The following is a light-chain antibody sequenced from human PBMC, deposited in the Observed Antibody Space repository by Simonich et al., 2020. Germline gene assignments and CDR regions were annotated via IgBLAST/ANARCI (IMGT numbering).Light chain of an antibody. Sequence: EIVMTQSPATLSVSPGERATLSCRASQSVSSNLAWYQQKPGQAPRLLIYGASTRATVIPARVSGSGSGTEFTLTISSMQSEDFAVYYCQQYNNWPPEYTFGQGTKLEIK. CDR3: QQYNNWPPEYT. V-gene: IGKV3-15*01. CDR1: QSVSSN. CDR2: GAS. J-gene: IGKJ2*01.